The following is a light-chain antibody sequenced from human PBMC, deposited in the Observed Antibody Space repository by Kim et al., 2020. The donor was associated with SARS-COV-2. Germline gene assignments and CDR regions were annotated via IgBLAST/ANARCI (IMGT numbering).Light chain of an antibody. J-gene: IGLJ3*02. CDR2: GNN. V-gene: IGLV1-51*01. Sequence: GQKVTISWPESSSNMGNNYVSWYQQLPATAPKLLIYGNNKRPSGIPARFSGSKPGTSATLGITGLQTGDEGDNYCGTWDSSLSVVFGGGTQLTVL. CDR1: SSNMGNNY. CDR3: GTWDSSLSVV.